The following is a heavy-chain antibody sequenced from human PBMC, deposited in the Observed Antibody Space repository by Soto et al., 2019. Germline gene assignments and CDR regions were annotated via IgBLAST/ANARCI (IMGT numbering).Heavy chain of an antibody. CDR1: GGSINNSSFY. J-gene: IGHJ4*02. CDR2: IYYSGSA. V-gene: IGHV4-39*01. Sequence: SETLSLTCTVSGGSINNSSFYWGWVRQPPGKRLERIGSIYYSGSAYYNPSLKSRLTISVDTSKNQFSLNLSSVTAADTVVYFCARRPLVRGIIPYYFDSWGQGTLVTVSS. D-gene: IGHD3-10*01. CDR3: ARRPLVRGIIPYYFDS.